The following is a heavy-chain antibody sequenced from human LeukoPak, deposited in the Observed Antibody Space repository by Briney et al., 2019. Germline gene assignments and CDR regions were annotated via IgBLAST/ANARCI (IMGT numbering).Heavy chain of an antibody. CDR2: IYYSGST. J-gene: IGHJ6*03. Sequence: SETLSLTCTVSGGSISSGDYYWSWIRQPPGKGLEWIGYIYYSGSTYYNPSLKSRVTISVDPSKNQFPLKLSSVTAADTAVYYCARAGRYYDFWSGFAAPDYYMDVWGKGTTVTVSS. CDR3: ARAGRYYDFWSGFAAPDYYMDV. V-gene: IGHV4-30-4*08. CDR1: GGSISSGDYY. D-gene: IGHD3-3*01.